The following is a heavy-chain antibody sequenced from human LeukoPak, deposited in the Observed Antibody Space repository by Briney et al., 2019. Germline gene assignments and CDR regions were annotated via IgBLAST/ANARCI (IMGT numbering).Heavy chain of an antibody. D-gene: IGHD2-15*01. V-gene: IGHV1-46*01. CDR2: INPSGGST. CDR1: GYTFTSYY. Sequence: GASVKVSCKASGYTFTSYYMHWVRQAPGQGLEWMGIINPSGGSTSYAQKFQGRVTMTRDTSTSTVYMELSSLRSDDTAVYYCAHTPKSPNYCSGGSCYSLAWFDPWGQGTLVTVSS. CDR3: AHTPKSPNYCSGGSCYSLAWFDP. J-gene: IGHJ5*02.